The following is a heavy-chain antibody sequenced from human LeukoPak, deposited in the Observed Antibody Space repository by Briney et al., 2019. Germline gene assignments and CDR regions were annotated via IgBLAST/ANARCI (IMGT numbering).Heavy chain of an antibody. CDR2: INRDGSST. J-gene: IGHJ3*02. Sequence: GGSLRLSCAASGFTFSTYWMHWVRQAPGEGLVWVSRINRDGSSTGYADSVKGRFTISRDNAKNTVYLQMNSLSAEDTSMYYCTFSSYGDHVGVDAFDIWGQGTMVTVSS. V-gene: IGHV3-74*01. CDR1: GFTFSTYW. D-gene: IGHD4-17*01. CDR3: TFSSYGDHVGVDAFDI.